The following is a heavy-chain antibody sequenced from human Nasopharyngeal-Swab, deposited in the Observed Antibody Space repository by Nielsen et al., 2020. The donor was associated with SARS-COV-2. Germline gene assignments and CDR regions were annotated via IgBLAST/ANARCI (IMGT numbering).Heavy chain of an antibody. CDR2: IYPADSDT. J-gene: IGHJ6*02. V-gene: IGHV5-51*01. CDR3: ARHDRGWFGTGGDV. D-gene: IGHD3-10*01. Sequence: VRQAPRKGLEWMGTIYPADSDTRYSPSFQGQVTISVDKSISTAYLQWSSLKASDTATYYCARHDRGWFGTGGDVWGQGTTVTVSS.